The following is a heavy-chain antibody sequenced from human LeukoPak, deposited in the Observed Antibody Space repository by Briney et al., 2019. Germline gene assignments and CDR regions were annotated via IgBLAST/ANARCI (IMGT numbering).Heavy chain of an antibody. Sequence: GGSLRLSCVASGFTFRKYWMSWVRQAPGKGLEWVANIKLDGSEKNYVDSVKGRFTISRDNTKNSLYLQMNSLRVEDTAVFYCARDQYDTWSRRGNFDSWGQGTLVIVSS. CDR2: IKLDGSEK. CDR3: ARDQYDTWSRRGNFDS. J-gene: IGHJ4*02. CDR1: GFTFRKYW. D-gene: IGHD3-3*01. V-gene: IGHV3-7*03.